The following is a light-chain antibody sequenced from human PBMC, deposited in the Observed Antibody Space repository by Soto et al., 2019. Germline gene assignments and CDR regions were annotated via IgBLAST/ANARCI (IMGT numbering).Light chain of an antibody. V-gene: IGLV1-40*01. J-gene: IGLJ3*02. CDR3: QSYDTSLRDWV. CDR1: SSNIGAGFD. Sequence: QSVLTRPPSVSGAPGQTVTISCTGSSSNIGAGFDVHWYQQLPGTAPKVFIYGNSNRPSGVPDRFSGSKSGTSASLAITGLQAEDEADYYCQSYDTSLRDWVFGGGTKLTVL. CDR2: GNS.